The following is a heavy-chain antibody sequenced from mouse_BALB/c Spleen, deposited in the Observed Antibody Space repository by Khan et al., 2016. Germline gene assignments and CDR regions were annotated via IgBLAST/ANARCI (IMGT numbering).Heavy chain of an antibody. Sequence: EGQRVESGGGLVQPGGSLKLSCAASGFDFSRYWMSWVRQAPGKGLEWIGEIYPDSSTINYTPSLKDKFIISRDNAKNTLYLQMSKVKSEDTALYYCARRGYYGYWYVDVGGAGTTVTVSS. CDR2: IYPDSSTI. D-gene: IGHD1-1*01. CDR1: GFDFSRYW. J-gene: IGHJ1*01. CDR3: ARRGYYGYWYVDV. V-gene: IGHV4-1*02.